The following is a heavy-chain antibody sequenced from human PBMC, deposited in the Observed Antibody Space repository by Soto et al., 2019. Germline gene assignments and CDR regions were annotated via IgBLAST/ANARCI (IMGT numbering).Heavy chain of an antibody. Sequence: QVQLVQSGAEVKKPGASVKVSCKASGYTFTTYGISWVRQAPGQGLEWMGWVNAYNGNTNYAQIPXXRXPMTTDTSTSTAYMEPRSLRSDDTAVYYCARVFAWNEEYFDYWGQGTLVTVSS. J-gene: IGHJ4*02. CDR2: VNAYNGNT. CDR1: GYTFTTYG. D-gene: IGHD1-1*01. V-gene: IGHV1-18*01. CDR3: ARVFAWNEEYFDY.